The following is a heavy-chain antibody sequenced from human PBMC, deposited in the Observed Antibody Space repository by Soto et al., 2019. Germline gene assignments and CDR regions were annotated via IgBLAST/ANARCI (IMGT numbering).Heavy chain of an antibody. CDR1: GGTFNNFA. CDR2: IIPIFGSA. Sequence: VQLVQSGAEVKQPGSSVKVSCKASGGTFNNFAFNWVRQAPGQGLEWMGGIIPIFGSANYAQKFQGRVTRTAAGSTSTAYMALSSLRSEDTAIYYCATEGGFGGTRSPFDNWGQGTLVTVSS. D-gene: IGHD1-1*01. V-gene: IGHV1-69*01. J-gene: IGHJ4*02. CDR3: ATEGGFGGTRSPFDN.